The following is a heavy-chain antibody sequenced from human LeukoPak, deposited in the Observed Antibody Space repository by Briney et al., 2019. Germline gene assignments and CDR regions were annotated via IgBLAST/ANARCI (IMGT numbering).Heavy chain of an antibody. CDR1: GFTFDDYG. J-gene: IGHJ4*02. CDR2: INWNSATV. Sequence: GGSLRLSCAASGFTFDDYGMSWVRQAPGKGLEWVSGINWNSATVGYADSVKGRFTISRDNAKNSLYLQMNSLRAEDTAVYYCARDRWGYSYGGDWGQGILVTVSS. CDR3: ARDRWGYSYGGD. D-gene: IGHD5-18*01. V-gene: IGHV3-20*04.